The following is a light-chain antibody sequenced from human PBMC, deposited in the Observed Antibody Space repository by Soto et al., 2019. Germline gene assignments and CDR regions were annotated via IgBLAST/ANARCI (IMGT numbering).Light chain of an antibody. CDR2: EVS. J-gene: IGLJ3*02. CDR3: TSFTTTSIWV. CDR1: SSDIGIYNY. V-gene: IGLV2-14*01. Sequence: QSALTQPASVSGSPGQSITISCTGTSSDIGIYNYVSWYQQHPGKAPKLMICEVSNRPSGVSSRFSGSKSGNTASLTISGLRAEDEADYYCTSFTTTSIWVFGGGTKLTGL.